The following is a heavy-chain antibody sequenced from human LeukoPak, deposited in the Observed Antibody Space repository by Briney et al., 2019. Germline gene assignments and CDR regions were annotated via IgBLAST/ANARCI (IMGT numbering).Heavy chain of an antibody. D-gene: IGHD3-3*01. CDR2: IYYSGST. Sequence: SQTLSLTCTVSGGSISSGGYYWSWIRQHPGKGLEWIGYIYYSGSTYYNPSLKSRVTISVDTSKNQFSLKLSSVTAADTAVYYCARGSYYDFWSGYYGSGYYYGMDVWGQGTTVTVSS. CDR1: GGSISSGGYY. V-gene: IGHV4-31*03. J-gene: IGHJ6*02. CDR3: ARGSYYDFWSGYYGSGYYYGMDV.